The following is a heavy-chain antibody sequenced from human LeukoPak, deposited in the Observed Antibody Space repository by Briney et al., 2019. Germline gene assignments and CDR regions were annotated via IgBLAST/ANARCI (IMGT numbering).Heavy chain of an antibody. D-gene: IGHD1-7*01. J-gene: IGHJ4*02. Sequence: GGSLRLSCAASGFTISYAWMSWVRQAPGKGLEWVGHIKSKTDGGTTDYAAPVKGRFTISRDDSKNTMYLQMNSLKTEDTAVYYCTHTAQRNYGFDYWGQGTLVTVSS. CDR2: IKSKTDGGTT. CDR3: THTAQRNYGFDY. V-gene: IGHV3-15*01. CDR1: GFTISYAW.